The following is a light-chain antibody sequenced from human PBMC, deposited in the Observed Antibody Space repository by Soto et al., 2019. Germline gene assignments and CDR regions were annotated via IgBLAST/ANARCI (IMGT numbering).Light chain of an antibody. V-gene: IGKV3-20*01. J-gene: IGKJ2*01. CDR3: QQYGSSPRT. Sequence: EVVLTQSPGTLSLSPGERATLSCRASQSVSNNYLAWYQQKPGQAPRLLIYVASSRATGIPDRFSGSGSGTDFTLTISRLEPEDLAVYYCQQYGSSPRTFGQGTKLEI. CDR2: VAS. CDR1: QSVSNNY.